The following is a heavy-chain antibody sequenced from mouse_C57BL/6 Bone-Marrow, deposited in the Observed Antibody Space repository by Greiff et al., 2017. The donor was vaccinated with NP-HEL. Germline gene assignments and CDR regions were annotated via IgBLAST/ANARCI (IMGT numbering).Heavy chain of an antibody. Sequence: DVQLVESGGGLVKPGGSLKLSCAASGFTFSDYGMHWVRQAPEKGLEWVAYISSGSSSIYYADTVKGRSTITRDNANNTLFLQMTSLRSEDTAMYYCARRMDDGYYYFDYWGQGTTLTVSS. CDR3: ARRMDDGYYYFDY. CDR1: GFTFSDYG. CDR2: ISSGSSSI. V-gene: IGHV5-17*01. J-gene: IGHJ2*01. D-gene: IGHD2-3*01.